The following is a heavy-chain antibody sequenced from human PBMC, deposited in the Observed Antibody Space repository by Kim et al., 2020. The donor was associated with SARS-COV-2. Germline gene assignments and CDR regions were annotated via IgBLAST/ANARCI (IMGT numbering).Heavy chain of an antibody. D-gene: IGHD4-17*01. CDR3: AREIGLPTKEGYGDFVGADAFDI. J-gene: IGHJ3*02. CDR2: IYPGDSDT. CDR1: GYSFTSYW. V-gene: IGHV5-51*01. Sequence: GESLKISCKGSGYSFTSYWIGWVRQMPGKGLEWMGIIYPGDSDTRYSPSFQGQVTISADKSISTAYLQWSSLKASDTAMYYCAREIGLPTKEGYGDFVGADAFDIWGQGTMVTVSS.